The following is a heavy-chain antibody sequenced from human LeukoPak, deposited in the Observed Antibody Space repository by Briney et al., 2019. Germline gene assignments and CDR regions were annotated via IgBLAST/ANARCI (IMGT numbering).Heavy chain of an antibody. CDR1: GYTFTSYG. CDR2: ISTYNGNT. CDR3: AAGYCSSTSCSEFDY. Sequence: ASVKVSCKASGYTFTSYGISWVRQAPGQGLEWMGWISTYNGNTNYVQKLQGRVTMTTDTSTSTAYMELRSLRSDDTAVYYCAAGYCSSTSCSEFDYWGQGTLVTVSS. V-gene: IGHV1-18*01. J-gene: IGHJ4*02. D-gene: IGHD2-2*03.